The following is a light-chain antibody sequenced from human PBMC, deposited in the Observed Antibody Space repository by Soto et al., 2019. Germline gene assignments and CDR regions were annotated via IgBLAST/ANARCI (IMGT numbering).Light chain of an antibody. J-gene: IGKJ1*01. V-gene: IGKV1-5*03. CDR3: QHYSAFSVT. CDR1: QKIGDL. CDR2: KAS. Sequence: SRITQSPSSFSASTGDRVAMTCRASQKIGDLLAWYQLKPGEAPKLLIYKASYLETGVPSRFSGSGSGTEFTFTISSLQPGDLATYYCQHYSAFSVTFGQGTKV.